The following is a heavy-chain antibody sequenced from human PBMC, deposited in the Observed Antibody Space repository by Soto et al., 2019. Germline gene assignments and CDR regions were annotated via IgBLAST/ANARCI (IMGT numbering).Heavy chain of an antibody. J-gene: IGHJ4*02. CDR2: IYYSGST. V-gene: IGHV4-31*03. CDR3: ARGGIVGATVFDY. Sequence: SETLSLTCTVSGGSISSGGYYWSWIRQHPGKGLEWIGYIYYSGSTYYNPSLKSRVTISVDTSKNQFSLKLSSVTAADTAVYYWARGGIVGATVFDYWGQGTRVTVAS. CDR1: GGSISSGGYY. D-gene: IGHD1-26*01.